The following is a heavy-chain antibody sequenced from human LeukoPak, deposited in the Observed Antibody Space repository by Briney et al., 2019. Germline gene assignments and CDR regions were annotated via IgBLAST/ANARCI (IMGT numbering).Heavy chain of an antibody. CDR2: ISSRGTST. Sequence: KPGESLRLSCVASGFIFGDFGMNWVRQVPGKGLEWVAFISSRGTSTFYADSVKGRFTISRDTAKKSLDLQMTSLRADDTAAYYCVRGTDCSATTCYPLSAFDYWGQGTLVTVSS. D-gene: IGHD2-8*02. CDR1: GFIFGDFG. J-gene: IGHJ4*02. V-gene: IGHV3-21*04. CDR3: VRGTDCSATTCYPLSAFDY.